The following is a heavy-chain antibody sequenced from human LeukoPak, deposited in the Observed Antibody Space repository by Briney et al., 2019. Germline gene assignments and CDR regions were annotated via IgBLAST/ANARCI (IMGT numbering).Heavy chain of an antibody. Sequence: SETLSLTCNVSGVSISSYYWSWIRQPAGKGLEWIGYIYYSGSTNYNPSLKSRVTISVDTSKNQFSLKLSSVTAADTAVYYCARVSYSSGWYDDYFDYWGQGTLVTVSS. J-gene: IGHJ4*02. D-gene: IGHD6-19*01. CDR3: ARVSYSSGWYDDYFDY. V-gene: IGHV4-59*01. CDR2: IYYSGST. CDR1: GVSISSYY.